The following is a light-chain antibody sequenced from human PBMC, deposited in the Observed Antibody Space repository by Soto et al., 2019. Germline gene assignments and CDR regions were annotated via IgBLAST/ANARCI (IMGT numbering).Light chain of an antibody. V-gene: IGKV2-28*01. CDR1: QSLLHSNGYNY. CDR2: LGS. CDR3: MQALQTPRT. Sequence: DIVMTQSPLSLPVTPGEPASISCRSSQSLLHSNGYNYLDWYLQKPGQSPQLLIYLGSNRASGVPDRFSGSGSGTEFTLKISRVEAEDVGVYYCMQALQTPRTFGQGTKLEIK. J-gene: IGKJ2*01.